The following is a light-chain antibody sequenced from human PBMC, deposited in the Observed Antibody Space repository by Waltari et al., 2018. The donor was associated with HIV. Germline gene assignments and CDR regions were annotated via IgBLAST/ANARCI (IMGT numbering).Light chain of an antibody. V-gene: IGLV1-47*01. Sequence: QSVLTQPPSVSGTPGQTVTISCSGSTSNIETEALYWYQQLPGTAPKLRIYRNYKRPSGVSDRCSCSKSGASASLVISGLRSEDEAHYYCVSYDSRLDERLFGGGTKLTVL. CDR2: RNY. CDR1: TSNIETEA. J-gene: IGLJ3*02. CDR3: VSYDSRLDERL.